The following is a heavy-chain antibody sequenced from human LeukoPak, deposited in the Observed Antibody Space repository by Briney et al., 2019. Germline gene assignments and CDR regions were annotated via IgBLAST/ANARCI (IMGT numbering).Heavy chain of an antibody. Sequence: SETLSLTCTVSGGSISSGDYYWSWVRHHPGKGLEWIGYIYYSGSTYYNPSLKSRLILSVDTSKNQFSLKLSSVTAADTAVYYCARAYYDIFTGYYYFDYWGQGTLVTVSS. V-gene: IGHV4-31*03. J-gene: IGHJ4*02. CDR2: IYYSGST. CDR1: GGSISSGDYY. CDR3: ARAYYDIFTGYYYFDY. D-gene: IGHD3-9*01.